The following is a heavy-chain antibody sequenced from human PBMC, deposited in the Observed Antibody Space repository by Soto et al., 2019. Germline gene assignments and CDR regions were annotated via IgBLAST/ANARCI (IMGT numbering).Heavy chain of an antibody. D-gene: IGHD3-22*01. CDR1: GFTFSSYS. J-gene: IGHJ4*02. CDR2: ISGSGSGT. Sequence: GGSLRLSCAASGFTFSSYSIYWVRQAPGKGLEWVSGISGSGSGTYYADSVKGRFTISRDNSKNTLYLLMSSLRAEDTAVYYCARGYYDSSGYTVFDYWGQGTLVTVSS. V-gene: IGHV3-23*01. CDR3: ARGYYDSSGYTVFDY.